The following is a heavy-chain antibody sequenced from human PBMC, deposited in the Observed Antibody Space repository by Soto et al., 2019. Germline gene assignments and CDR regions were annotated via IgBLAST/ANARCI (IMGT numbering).Heavy chain of an antibody. CDR1: GFTFSSYG. CDR2: ISYDGSNK. Sequence: PGGSLRLSCAASGFTFSSYGMHWVRQAPGKGLEWVAVISYDGSNKYYADSVKGRFTISRDNSKTTLYLQMNSLRAEDTAVYYCAKGRGSGDIVVVPAASHYYYYYGMDVWGQGTTVTVSS. J-gene: IGHJ6*02. V-gene: IGHV3-30*18. CDR3: AKGRGSGDIVVVPAASHYYYYYGMDV. D-gene: IGHD2-2*01.